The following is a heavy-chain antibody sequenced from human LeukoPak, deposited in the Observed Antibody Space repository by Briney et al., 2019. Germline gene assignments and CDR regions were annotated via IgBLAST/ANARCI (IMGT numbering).Heavy chain of an antibody. CDR1: GYTFTSYG. D-gene: IGHD1-20*01. CDR2: ISVYNGNT. CDR3: ARGSSITDANWFDP. V-gene: IGHV1-18*01. Sequence: PLASVKVSCKTSGYTFTSYGINWVRQAPGQGLEWMGWISVYNGNTNYAQKLQGRDTMTADTSTRTAYMELRDLRSDDTAVYYCARGSSITDANWFDPWGQGTLVTVSS. J-gene: IGHJ5*02.